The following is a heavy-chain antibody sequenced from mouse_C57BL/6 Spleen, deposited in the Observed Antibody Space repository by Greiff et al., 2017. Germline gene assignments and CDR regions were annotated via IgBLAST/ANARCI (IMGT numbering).Heavy chain of an antibody. Sequence: VQLQQSGAELARPGASVKLSCKASGYTFTSYGISWVKQRTGQGLEWIGEIYPRSGNTYYNEKFKGKATLTADKSSSTAYMELRSLTSEDSAVYFCARSPVHITPSVYCYAMDYWGQGTSVTVSS. CDR1: GYTFTSYG. CDR3: ARSPVHITPSVYCYAMDY. J-gene: IGHJ4*01. CDR2: IYPRSGNT. V-gene: IGHV1-81*01. D-gene: IGHD1-1*01.